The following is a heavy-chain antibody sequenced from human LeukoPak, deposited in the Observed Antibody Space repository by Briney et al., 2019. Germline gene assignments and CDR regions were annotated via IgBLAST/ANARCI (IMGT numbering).Heavy chain of an antibody. Sequence: SQTLSLTCAISGDSVSSNSAAWSWIRQPPGKGLEWIGYIYYSGSTNYNPSLKSRVTISVDTSKNQFSLKLSSVTAADTAAYYCARDLGSWLEREDYDYYGMDVWGQGTTVTVSS. D-gene: IGHD6-19*01. V-gene: IGHV4-61*01. CDR3: ARDLGSWLEREDYDYYGMDV. CDR2: IYYSGST. CDR1: GDSVSSNSAA. J-gene: IGHJ6*02.